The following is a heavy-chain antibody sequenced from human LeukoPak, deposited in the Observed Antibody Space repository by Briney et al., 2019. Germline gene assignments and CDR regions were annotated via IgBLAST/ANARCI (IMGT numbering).Heavy chain of an antibody. CDR1: GVSISSGDYY. J-gene: IGHJ1*01. Sequence: PSETLSLTCTVSGVSISSGDYYWSWIRQPPGKGLEWIGYIYYSGSTYYNPSLKSRVTISVDTSKNQFSLKLSSVTAADTAVYYCVTTDMAAAGTGYFQHWGQGTLVTVSS. D-gene: IGHD6-13*01. CDR3: VTTDMAAAGTGYFQH. V-gene: IGHV4-30-4*01. CDR2: IYYSGST.